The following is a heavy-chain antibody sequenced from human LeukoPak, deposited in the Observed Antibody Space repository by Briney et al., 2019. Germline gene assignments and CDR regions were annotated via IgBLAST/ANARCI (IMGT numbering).Heavy chain of an antibody. D-gene: IGHD5-18*01. V-gene: IGHV3-74*01. CDR1: GFTFSSYW. CDR2: CNSDGSRT. J-gene: IGHJ3*02. Sequence: PGGSLRLSCAASGFTFSSYWMHWVRQAPGKGLVWVSRCNSDGSRTSYADSVKGRFTISRDNAKNTLFLQMNSLRAEDTAVYYCARPGDSGAFDIWVQGTMVTVSS. CDR3: ARPGDSGAFDI.